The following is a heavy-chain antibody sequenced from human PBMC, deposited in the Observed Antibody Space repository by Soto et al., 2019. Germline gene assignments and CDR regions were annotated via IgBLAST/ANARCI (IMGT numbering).Heavy chain of an antibody. V-gene: IGHV4-30-4*01. D-gene: IGHD1-7*01. Sequence: QVQLQQSGPGLVKPSQTLSVTCTVSGDSITSSPYYWSWVRQLPGRGLEWIGYIYFRGNSYYNPSLKSRVNISLDRSKNQFSLEFNSVTAADTALYFCARSGGTNSWYGVFDFWGQGTLVNVSS. CDR3: ARSGGTNSWYGVFDF. J-gene: IGHJ4*02. CDR1: GDSITSSPYY. CDR2: IYFRGNS.